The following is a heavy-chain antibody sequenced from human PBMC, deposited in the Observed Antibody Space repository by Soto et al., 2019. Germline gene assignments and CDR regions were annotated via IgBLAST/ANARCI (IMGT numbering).Heavy chain of an antibody. Sequence: GESLKISCHASGYKFTSNWLSWGRQVPGKGLEWVGRIDPSDSYTKYSPSFQGRVTITTDKSISTVYLQWDSLQASDTAMYYCARQAPRGYTYAKYYFEYWGQGTLVTFSS. V-gene: IGHV5-10-1*01. CDR1: GYKFTSNW. CDR3: ARQAPRGYTYAKYYFEY. D-gene: IGHD5-18*01. J-gene: IGHJ4*02. CDR2: IDPSDSYT.